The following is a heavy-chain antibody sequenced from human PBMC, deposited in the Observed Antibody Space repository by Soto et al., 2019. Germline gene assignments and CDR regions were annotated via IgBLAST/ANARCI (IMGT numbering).Heavy chain of an antibody. D-gene: IGHD5-12*01. CDR3: TRHTGGYVDWFDP. CDR1: GFTFSGSA. V-gene: IGHV3-73*01. J-gene: IGHJ5*02. Sequence: PGGSLRLSCAASGFTFSGSAMHWVRQASGKGLEWVGRIRSKANSYATVYAASVKGRFTISRDDSKNTAYLQMNSLKTEDTAVYYCTRHTGGYVDWFDPWGQGTLVTVSS. CDR2: IRSKANSYAT.